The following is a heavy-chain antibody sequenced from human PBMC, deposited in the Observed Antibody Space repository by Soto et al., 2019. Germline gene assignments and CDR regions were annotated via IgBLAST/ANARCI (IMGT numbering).Heavy chain of an antibody. CDR1: GGSISSSSYY. CDR3: ARLYDFWSGYYNTFDY. CDR2: IYYSGST. Sequence: SETLSLTCTASGGSISSSSYYWGWIRQPPGKGLEWIGSIYYSGSTYYNPSLKSRVTISVDTSKNQFSLKLSSVTAADTAVYYCARLYDFWSGYYNTFDYWGQGTLVTVSS. V-gene: IGHV4-39*01. D-gene: IGHD3-3*01. J-gene: IGHJ4*02.